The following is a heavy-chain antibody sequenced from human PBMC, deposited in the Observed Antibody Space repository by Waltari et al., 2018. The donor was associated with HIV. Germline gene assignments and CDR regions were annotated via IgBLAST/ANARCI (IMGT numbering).Heavy chain of an antibody. D-gene: IGHD6-19*01. CDR3: ARDRIAVTGSYYYGMDV. CDR2: INPKSDGT. Sequence: QVQLVQSGAEVKKPGASVKVSCKASGYTFTGYYMQWVRQAPGQGLEWMGWINPKSDGTNYAQKFQGRVTMTRDTSTSTAYMELSRLRSDDTALYYCARDRIAVTGSYYYGMDVWGQGTTVTVSS. V-gene: IGHV1-2*02. J-gene: IGHJ6*02. CDR1: GYTFTGYY.